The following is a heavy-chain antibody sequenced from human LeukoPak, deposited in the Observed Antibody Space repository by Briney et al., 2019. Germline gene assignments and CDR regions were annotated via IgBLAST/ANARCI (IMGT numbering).Heavy chain of an antibody. D-gene: IGHD7-27*01. CDR3: AREDWGPDY. Sequence: GGSLRLSYAASGFTFTGYWMVWVRQAPGKGLEWVANIKQDGSQKHYVDSVKGRFTISRDNAKKSLYLQMNNLRAEDTGVYYCAREDWGPDYWGQGTLVTVSS. J-gene: IGHJ4*02. CDR2: IKQDGSQK. CDR1: GFTFTGYW. V-gene: IGHV3-7*01.